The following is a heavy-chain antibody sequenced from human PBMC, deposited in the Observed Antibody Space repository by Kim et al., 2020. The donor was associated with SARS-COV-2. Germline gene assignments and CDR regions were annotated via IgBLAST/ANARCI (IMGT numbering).Heavy chain of an antibody. V-gene: IGHV4-34*01. D-gene: IGHD1-1*01. CDR2: INHSGST. CDR1: GGSFSGYY. CDR3: ARQLERRLGPNWFDP. J-gene: IGHJ5*02. Sequence: SETLSLTCAVYGGSFSGYYWSWIRQPPGKGLEWIGEINHSGSTNYNPSLKSRVTISVDTSKNQFSLKLSSVTAADTAVYYCARQLERRLGPNWFDPWGQGTLVTVSS.